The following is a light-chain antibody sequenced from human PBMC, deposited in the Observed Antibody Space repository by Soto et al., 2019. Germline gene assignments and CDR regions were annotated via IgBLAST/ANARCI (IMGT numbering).Light chain of an antibody. CDR2: QAS. CDR1: QSISSW. J-gene: IGKJ1*01. CDR3: QQYNSYSET. Sequence: DIQMTQSPSTLSASVGDRVTITCRASQSISSWLAWYQQKPGKAPKLLIYQASSLKSGVPSRFSGSGSGTEFTLTISSLQPEDFATYFCQQYNSYSETFGQGTKVEIK. V-gene: IGKV1-5*03.